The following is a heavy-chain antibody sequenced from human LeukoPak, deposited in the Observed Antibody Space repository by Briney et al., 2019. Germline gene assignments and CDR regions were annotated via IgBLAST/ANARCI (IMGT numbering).Heavy chain of an antibody. Sequence: GGSLRLSCAASGFTFSSYVMHWVRQAPGKGLEWVAFIRYDGSNKYYADSVKGRFTISRDNSKNTLYLQMNSLRAEDTAVYYCAKDYAVGYYYYYYYMDVWGKGTTVTVSS. D-gene: IGHD3-16*01. CDR2: IRYDGSNK. V-gene: IGHV3-30*02. CDR3: AKDYAVGYYYYYYYMDV. CDR1: GFTFSSYV. J-gene: IGHJ6*03.